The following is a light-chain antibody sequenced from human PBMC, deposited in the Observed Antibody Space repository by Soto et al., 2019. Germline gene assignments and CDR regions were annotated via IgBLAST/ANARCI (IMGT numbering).Light chain of an antibody. CDR3: QQRSNWPLT. CDR1: QSVSSY. J-gene: IGKJ4*01. CDR2: DAS. Sequence: EIVLTQSPATLSLSPGERATLSCSASQSVSSYLVWYQHKPGQAPRLLIYDASNRATGIPARFSGSGSGTDFTLTISSLAPEDYAVYYCQQRSNWPLTFGGGTKVDI. V-gene: IGKV3-11*01.